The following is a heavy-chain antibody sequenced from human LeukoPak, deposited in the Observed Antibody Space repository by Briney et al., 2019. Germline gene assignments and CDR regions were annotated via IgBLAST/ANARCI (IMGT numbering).Heavy chain of an antibody. CDR2: INPNSGGT. J-gene: IGHJ6*02. Sequence: GASVKVSCKASGYTFTGHYMHWVRQAPGQGLEWMGWINPNSGGTNYAQKFQGRVTMTRDTSISTAYMELSRLRSDDTAVYYCARDWSIVVVPAAMASRHYYYYYGMDVWGQGTTVTVSS. CDR3: ARDWSIVVVPAAMASRHYYYYYGMDV. V-gene: IGHV1-2*02. CDR1: GYTFTGHY. D-gene: IGHD2-2*01.